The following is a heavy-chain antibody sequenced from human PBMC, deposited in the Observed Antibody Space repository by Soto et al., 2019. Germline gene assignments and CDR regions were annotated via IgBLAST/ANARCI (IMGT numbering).Heavy chain of an antibody. V-gene: IGHV1-8*01. CDR3: ARGPTYYDFWSGRYYYYYYMDV. Sequence: ASVKVSCKASGYTFTSYDINWVRQATGQGLEWMGWMNPNSGNTGYAQKFQGRVTMTRNTSISTAYRELGSLRSEDTAVYYCARGPTYYDFWSGRYYYYYYMDVWGKGTTVTVSS. J-gene: IGHJ6*03. D-gene: IGHD3-3*01. CDR2: MNPNSGNT. CDR1: GYTFTSYD.